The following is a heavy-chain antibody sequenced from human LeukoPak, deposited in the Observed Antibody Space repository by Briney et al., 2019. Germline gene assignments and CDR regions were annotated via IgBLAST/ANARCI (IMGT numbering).Heavy chain of an antibody. CDR1: GFTFSSYA. Sequence: GASLRLSCAASGFTFSSYAMSWVRQAPGKGLEWVSTISSSGGSTYYADSVKGGFTISRDNSNNTLFLQMNSLRAEDTAVFYCAKDRGGGYSSSSTGFDYWGQGTLVTVSS. J-gene: IGHJ4*02. D-gene: IGHD6-6*01. CDR3: AKDRGGGYSSSSTGFDY. CDR2: ISSSGGST. V-gene: IGHV3-23*01.